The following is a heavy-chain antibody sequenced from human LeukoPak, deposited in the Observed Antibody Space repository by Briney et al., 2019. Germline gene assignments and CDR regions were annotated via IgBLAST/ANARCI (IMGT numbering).Heavy chain of an antibody. CDR1: GLTFSRYG. CDR3: AKGSSTSYYEALDY. CDR2: ISYDGSNK. V-gene: IGHV3-30*18. J-gene: IGHJ4*02. Sequence: PGRSLRLSCAASGLTFSRYGMHWVRQAPGKGLEWVAVISYDGSNKYYADSVKGRFTISRDNSKNTLYLQMNSLRAEDTAVYYCAKGSSTSYYEALDYWGQGTLVTVSS. D-gene: IGHD2-2*01.